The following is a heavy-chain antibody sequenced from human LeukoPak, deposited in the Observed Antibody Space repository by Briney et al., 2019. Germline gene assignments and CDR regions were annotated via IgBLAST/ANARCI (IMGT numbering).Heavy chain of an antibody. CDR2: IYTSGST. CDR3: AMSGYATGFDP. D-gene: IGHD5-12*01. V-gene: IGHV4-4*07. CDR1: GGSISSYY. J-gene: IGHJ5*02. Sequence: SETLSLTCTVSGGSISSYYWSCIRQPAGKGLEWIGRIYTSGSTNYNPSLKSRVTMSVDTSKNQFSLKLSSVTAADTAVYYCAMSGYATGFDPWGQGTLVTASS.